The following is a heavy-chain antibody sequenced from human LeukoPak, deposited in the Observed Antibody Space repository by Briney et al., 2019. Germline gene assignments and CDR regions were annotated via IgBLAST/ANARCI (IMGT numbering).Heavy chain of an antibody. V-gene: IGHV4-61*02. CDR3: ARGWELQTFDY. Sequence: CNPSLKSRVTISLDTSKNQFSLKLSSLTAADTAVYYCARGWELQTFDYWGQGTLVTVSS. J-gene: IGHJ4*02. D-gene: IGHD1-26*01.